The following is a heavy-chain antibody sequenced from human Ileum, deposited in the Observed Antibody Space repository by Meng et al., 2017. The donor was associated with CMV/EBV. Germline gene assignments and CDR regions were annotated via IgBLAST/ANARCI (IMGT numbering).Heavy chain of an antibody. CDR1: VFLFSAVT. D-gene: IGHD1-14*01. CDR3: ARGLTTSFANS. J-gene: IGHJ5*02. CDR2: ISSTADYI. Sequence: LSCAASVFLFSAVTMTWVRQAPGRGLEWVSSISSTADYIYYAASVRGRFTISRDNAGNSVFLQMNNLRADDTAVYFCARGLTTSFANSWGQGTLVTVSS. V-gene: IGHV3-21*01.